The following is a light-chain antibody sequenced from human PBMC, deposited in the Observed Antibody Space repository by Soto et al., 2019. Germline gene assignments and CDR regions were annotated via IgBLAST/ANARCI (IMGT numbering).Light chain of an antibody. Sequence: QSVLTQPPSLSAAPGQKVTISCSGSDSNIGKNYVSWYQQLPGTAPKLLICDNDKRPSGIPDRFSGSKSGTSATLDITGLQTGDEADYYCGTWDSSLSASYVFGTGTKLTVL. CDR3: GTWDSSLSASYV. CDR2: DND. CDR1: DSNIGKNY. J-gene: IGLJ1*01. V-gene: IGLV1-51*01.